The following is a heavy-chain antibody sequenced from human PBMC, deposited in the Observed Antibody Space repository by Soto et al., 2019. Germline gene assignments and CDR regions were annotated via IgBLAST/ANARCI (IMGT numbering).Heavy chain of an antibody. Sequence: QVQLVQSGAEVKKPGSSVKVSCKASGGTFNNYAISWVRQAPGQGLEWIGGIIHIIGTADYAHKFQGSLAISSDESTGTTFRELSSLRSEDTALYYCARGGVDVVATSAFYYWGQVTLVTVSS. CDR2: IIHIIGTA. CDR1: GGTFNNYA. CDR3: ARGGVDVVATSAFYY. D-gene: IGHD5-12*01. J-gene: IGHJ4*02. V-gene: IGHV1-69*01.